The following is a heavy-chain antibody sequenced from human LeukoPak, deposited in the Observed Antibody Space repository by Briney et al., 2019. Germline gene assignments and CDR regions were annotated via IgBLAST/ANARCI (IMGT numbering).Heavy chain of an antibody. CDR2: IIPIFGTA. Sequence: GASVKVSCKXSGGTFSSYAISWVRQSPGQGLEWMGGIIPIFGTANYAQKFQGRVTITADESTSTAYMELSSLRSEDTAVYYCARPAERLPGHYYMDVWGKGTTVTVSS. V-gene: IGHV1-69*13. CDR1: GGTFSSYA. D-gene: IGHD6-25*01. J-gene: IGHJ6*03. CDR3: ARPAERLPGHYYMDV.